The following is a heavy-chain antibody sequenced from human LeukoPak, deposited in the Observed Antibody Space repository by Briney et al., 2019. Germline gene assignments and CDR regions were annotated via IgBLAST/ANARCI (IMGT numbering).Heavy chain of an antibody. V-gene: IGHV3-21*04. CDR1: GFTFSSYS. Sequence: GGSLRLSCAASGFTFSSYSMNWVRQAPGEGLEWVSSISSSGSTIYYADSVKGRFTISRDDAKNSLYLQMNSLRAEDTAVYYCAREGGENAFDIWGQGTMVTVSS. D-gene: IGHD3-16*01. CDR2: ISSSGSTI. J-gene: IGHJ3*02. CDR3: AREGGENAFDI.